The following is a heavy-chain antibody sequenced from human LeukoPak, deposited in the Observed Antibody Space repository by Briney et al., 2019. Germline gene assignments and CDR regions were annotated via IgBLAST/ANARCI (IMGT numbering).Heavy chain of an antibody. CDR3: AKDYGPSVYYDILTGYYNPFDYYYGMDV. CDR1: GFTFSSYA. D-gene: IGHD3-9*01. J-gene: IGHJ6*02. Sequence: GGSLRLSCAASGFTFSSYAMSWVRQAPGKGLEWVSAISGSGGSTYYADSVKGRFTISRDNSKNTLYLQMNSLRAEDTAVYYCAKDYGPSVYYDILTGYYNPFDYYYGMDVWGQGTTVTVSS. V-gene: IGHV3-23*01. CDR2: ISGSGGST.